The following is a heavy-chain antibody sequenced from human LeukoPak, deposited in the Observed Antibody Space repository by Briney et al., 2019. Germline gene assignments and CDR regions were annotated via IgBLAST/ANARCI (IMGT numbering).Heavy chain of an antibody. V-gene: IGHV3-13*01. D-gene: IGHD3-10*01. CDR3: ARTYGAGIYRHFDL. Sequence: SGGSLRLSCAASGFSFSTYDMHWVRQVTGKGLEWVSGIGSAGDAFYPDSVKGRFTISRENAENSLYLQMHSLRAGDTAVYFCARTYGAGIYRHFDLWGRGTLVTVSS. CDR1: GFSFSTYD. J-gene: IGHJ2*01. CDR2: IGSAGDA.